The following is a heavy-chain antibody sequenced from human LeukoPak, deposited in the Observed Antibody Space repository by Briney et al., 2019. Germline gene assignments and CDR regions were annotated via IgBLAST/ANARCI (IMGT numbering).Heavy chain of an antibody. V-gene: IGHV1-69*06. CDR1: GYTFTSYG. J-gene: IGHJ3*02. CDR3: ARESGGQYCSGGSCSTGLDAFDI. D-gene: IGHD2-15*01. CDR2: IIPIFGTA. Sequence: SVKVSCKASGYTFTSYGISWVRQAPGQGLEWMGGIIPIFGTANYAQKFQGRVTITADKSTSTAYMELSSLRSEDTAVYYCARESGGQYCSGGSCSTGLDAFDIWGQGTMVTVSS.